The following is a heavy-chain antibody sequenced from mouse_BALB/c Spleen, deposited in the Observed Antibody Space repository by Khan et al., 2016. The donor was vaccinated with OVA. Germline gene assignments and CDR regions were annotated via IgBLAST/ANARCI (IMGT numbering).Heavy chain of an antibody. V-gene: IGHV14-3*02. D-gene: IGHD3-3*01. Sequence: VQLQQSGAELVKPGASVKLSCTASAFNIKDTYIHWVKQRPEQGLEWIGRIDPANGNTKYDPKFNGKSTLTEDTSSNQAYLQLSSLTSEDTAVYYCARDRPDIALSFGMDYWGQGTPVTVSA. CDR2: IDPANGNT. CDR3: ARDRPDIALSFGMDY. J-gene: IGHJ4*01. CDR1: AFNIKDTY.